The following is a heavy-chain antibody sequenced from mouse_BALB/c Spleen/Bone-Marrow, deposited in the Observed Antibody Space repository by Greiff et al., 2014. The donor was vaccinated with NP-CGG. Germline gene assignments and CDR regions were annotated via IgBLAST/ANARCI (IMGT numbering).Heavy chain of an antibody. V-gene: IGHV1-82*01. Sequence: VQLQQSGPELVKPGASVKISCKASGYAFSNSWMNWVKQRPGQGLECIGRIYPGDGDTNYNGKFKGKATLTADKSSSTAYMQLSSLTSVDSAVYFCARSAYYGTNYGAMDYWGQGTSVTVSS. D-gene: IGHD1-1*01. CDR1: GYAFSNSW. CDR3: ARSAYYGTNYGAMDY. CDR2: IYPGDGDT. J-gene: IGHJ4*01.